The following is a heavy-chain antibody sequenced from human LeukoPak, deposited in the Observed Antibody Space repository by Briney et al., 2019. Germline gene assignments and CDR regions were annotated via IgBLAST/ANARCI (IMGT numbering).Heavy chain of an antibody. CDR3: ARGTAGPYYDFWSGYYDY. D-gene: IGHD3-3*01. Sequence: ASVKVSCKASGYTFTGYYMHWVRQAPGQGLEWMGWINPNSGGTNYAQKFQGRVTMTRDTSISTAYMELSRLRSDDTAVSYCARGTAGPYYDFWSGYYDYWGQGTLVTFSS. V-gene: IGHV1-2*02. CDR2: INPNSGGT. J-gene: IGHJ4*02. CDR1: GYTFTGYY.